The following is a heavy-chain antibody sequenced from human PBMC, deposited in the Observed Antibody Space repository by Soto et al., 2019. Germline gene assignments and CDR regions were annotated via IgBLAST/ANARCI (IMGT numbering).Heavy chain of an antibody. CDR3: AREKASTSLLTHYYYAMDV. J-gene: IGHJ6*02. Sequence: SVKASCKSSGYTFINYYLHWVRQAPGQGLEWMGMINPSGGRTTYPQKFQGRVTMTRDTSTSTVYVELSSLRSDDTAVFYFAREKASTSLLTHYYYAMDVWGQGTTVTASS. CDR2: INPSGGRT. V-gene: IGHV1-46*01. CDR1: GYTFINYY.